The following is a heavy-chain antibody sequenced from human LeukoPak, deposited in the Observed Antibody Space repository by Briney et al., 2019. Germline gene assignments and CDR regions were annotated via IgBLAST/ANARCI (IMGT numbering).Heavy chain of an antibody. Sequence: PGGSLRLSCAASGFTFDDYAMHWVRHAPGKGLEWVSGISWNSGSIGYADSVKGRFTISRDNAKNSLYLQMNSLRAEDTALYYCAKDIGRGVSPTGKGTYYYGSAFEYYFDYWGQGTLVTVSS. CDR1: GFTFDDYA. D-gene: IGHD3-10*01. J-gene: IGHJ4*02. V-gene: IGHV3-9*01. CDR2: ISWNSGSI. CDR3: AKDIGRGVSPTGKGTYYYGSAFEYYFDY.